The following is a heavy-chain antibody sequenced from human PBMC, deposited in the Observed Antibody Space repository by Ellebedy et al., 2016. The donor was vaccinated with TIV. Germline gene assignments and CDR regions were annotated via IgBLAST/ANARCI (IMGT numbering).Heavy chain of an antibody. CDR3: ARGDSTEWHIFDY. CDR1: GFTFTIYP. J-gene: IGHJ4*02. D-gene: IGHD3-3*01. Sequence: GESLKISCVASGFTFTIYPIHWVRQTPDGSLEWVADVSHDADNQYYANSVRGRFTISRDNSRNTVYLQMNSLRPEDTAVYYCARGDSTEWHIFDYWGQGTLVTVSS. V-gene: IGHV3-30-3*01. CDR2: VSHDADNQ.